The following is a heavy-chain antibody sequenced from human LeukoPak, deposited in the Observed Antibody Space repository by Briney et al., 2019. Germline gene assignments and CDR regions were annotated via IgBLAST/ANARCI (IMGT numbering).Heavy chain of an antibody. Sequence: ASVKVSCKASGGTFSSYAISWVRQAPGQGLEWTGGIIPIFGTANYAQKFQGRVTITADESTSTAYMELSSLRSEDTAVYYCARGGLRFYCSGGSCYLNWFDPWGQGTLVTVSS. CDR3: ARGGLRFYCSGGSCYLNWFDP. J-gene: IGHJ5*02. CDR2: IIPIFGTA. CDR1: GGTFSSYA. V-gene: IGHV1-69*01. D-gene: IGHD2-15*01.